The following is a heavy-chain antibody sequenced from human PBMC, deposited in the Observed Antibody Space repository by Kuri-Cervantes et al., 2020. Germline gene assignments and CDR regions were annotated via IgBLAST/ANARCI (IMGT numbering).Heavy chain of an antibody. V-gene: IGHV1-3*01. CDR1: GYTFTSYA. J-gene: IGHJ5*02. CDR2: INAGNGNT. Sequence: ASVKVSCKASGYTFTSYAMHWVRQAPGQRLEWMGWINAGNGNTKYSQKFQGRVTMTRDTSASTAYMELSSLRSEDTAVYYCALGGEVGWFDHWGQGTLVTVSS. CDR3: ALGGEVGWFDH. D-gene: IGHD3-16*01.